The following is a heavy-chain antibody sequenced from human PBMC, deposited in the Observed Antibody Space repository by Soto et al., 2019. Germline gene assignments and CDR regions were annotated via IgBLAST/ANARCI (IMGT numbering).Heavy chain of an antibody. Sequence: EQVLESGGGLVQPGGSLRLSCEASGFMFNHYAMAWVRQTPGKGLEWVSVISGSTGTTYYADSVKGRFTISRDNSKNTVFLQINGRRVEHSALYSCPKVSGLGSSPLEYWGPGTRVTVSS. V-gene: IGHV3-23*01. D-gene: IGHD6-25*01. J-gene: IGHJ4*02. CDR1: GFMFNHYA. CDR3: PKVSGLGSSPLEY. CDR2: ISGSTGTT.